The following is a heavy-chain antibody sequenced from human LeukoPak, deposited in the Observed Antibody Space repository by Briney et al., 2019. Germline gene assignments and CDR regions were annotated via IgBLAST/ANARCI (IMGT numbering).Heavy chain of an antibody. V-gene: IGHV3-53*01. D-gene: IGHD3-3*01. CDR1: GFSVSNNY. CDR3: AKGVDVLRFLEWLFYYMDV. J-gene: IGHJ6*03. Sequence: GGSLRLSCAASGFSVSNNYMAWVRQAPGKGLEWVSFIYSGGSTYYADSVKGRFTISRDNSKNTLFLQMNSLRAEDTAVYYCAKGVDVLRFLEWLFYYMDVWGKGTTVTVSS. CDR2: IYSGGST.